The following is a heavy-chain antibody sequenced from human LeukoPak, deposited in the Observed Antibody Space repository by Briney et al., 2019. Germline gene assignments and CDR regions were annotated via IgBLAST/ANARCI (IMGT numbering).Heavy chain of an antibody. J-gene: IGHJ4*02. CDR1: GGSISSYY. V-gene: IGHV4-59*01. D-gene: IGHD6-13*01. CDR3: ASTAGQQLVHNYFDY. Sequence: SETLSLTCTVSGGSISSYYWTCIRQPPGKGLEWIGYIYYSGSTNYNPSLKSRVTISVDTSKNQFSLKLSSVTAADTAVYYCASTAGQQLVHNYFDYWGQGTLVTVSS. CDR2: IYYSGST.